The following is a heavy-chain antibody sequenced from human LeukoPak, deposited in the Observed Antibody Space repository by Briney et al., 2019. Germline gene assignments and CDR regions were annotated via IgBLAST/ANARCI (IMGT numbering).Heavy chain of an antibody. Sequence: GESLRLSCAASGFSFSTYTMNWVRQAPGRGLEWVSYISSGSTTIYYADSVKGRFTISRDNAKNSLYLQMISLRPEDTAIYYCARGYYDILTGYSYWGQGTLVTVSS. D-gene: IGHD3-9*01. CDR3: ARGYYDILTGYSY. CDR2: ISSGSTTI. J-gene: IGHJ4*02. CDR1: GFSFSTYT. V-gene: IGHV3-48*01.